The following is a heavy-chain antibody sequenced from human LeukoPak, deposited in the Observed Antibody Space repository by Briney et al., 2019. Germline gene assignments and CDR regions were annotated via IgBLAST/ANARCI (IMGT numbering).Heavy chain of an antibody. J-gene: IGHJ5*02. CDR2: INPNSGGT. V-gene: IGHV1-2*02. D-gene: IGHD3-22*01. CDR3: ARAGYYYDSSGYYYFNWFDP. Sequence: ASVKVSCKASGYTFTGYYMHWVRQAPGQGLEWMGWINPNSGGTNYAQKFQGRVTMTRDTSISTAYMELSRLRSDDTAVYYCARAGYYYDSSGYYYFNWFDPWGQGTLVTVSS. CDR1: GYTFTGYY.